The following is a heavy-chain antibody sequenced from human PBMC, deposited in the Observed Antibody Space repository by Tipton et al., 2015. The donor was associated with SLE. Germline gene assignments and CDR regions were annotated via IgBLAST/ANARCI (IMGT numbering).Heavy chain of an antibody. Sequence: TLSLTCTVSGGSISSHYWSWIRQTPGKGLEWIGYIYTSGSTNYNPSFKSRLTILVDTSKNQLSLKRSSVTAADTAVYYCARSSGSWPTENFQHWGQGTLVTVSP. CDR2: IYTSGST. J-gene: IGHJ1*01. D-gene: IGHD1-26*01. V-gene: IGHV4-4*09. CDR3: ARSSGSWPTENFQH. CDR1: GGSISSHY.